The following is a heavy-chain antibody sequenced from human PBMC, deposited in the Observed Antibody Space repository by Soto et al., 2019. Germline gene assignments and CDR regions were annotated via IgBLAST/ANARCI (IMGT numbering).Heavy chain of an antibody. J-gene: IGHJ4*02. D-gene: IGHD5-12*01. CDR2: INSDANTI. CDR3: ARDLSNGYNCH. V-gene: IGHV3-74*01. Sequence: EVQLVESGGGLVQPGGSLRLSCAASGFTFNRHWMYWVRPAPGKGLEWVSRINSDANTINYADSVQGRFTISRDNAKNTVYLQMNSLRVEDTAMYFCARDLSNGYNCHWGQGTLVTVSS. CDR1: GFTFNRHW.